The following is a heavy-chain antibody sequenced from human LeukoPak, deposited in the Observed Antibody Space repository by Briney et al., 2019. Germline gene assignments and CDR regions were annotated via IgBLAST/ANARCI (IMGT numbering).Heavy chain of an antibody. CDR1: GFTFSSYS. CDR3: ARFAAGGSYYYYMDV. CDR2: ISSSSSYI. Sequence: GGSLRLSCAASGFTFSSYSMNWVRQAPGKGLEWVSSISSSSSYIYYADSVKGRFTISRDNSKNSLSLQMNSLRADDTAVYYCARFAAGGSYYYYMDVWGKGTTVTVSS. D-gene: IGHD6-25*01. J-gene: IGHJ6*03. V-gene: IGHV3-21*01.